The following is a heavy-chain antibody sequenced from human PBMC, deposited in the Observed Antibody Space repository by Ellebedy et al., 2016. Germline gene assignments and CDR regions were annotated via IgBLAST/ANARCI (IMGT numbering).Heavy chain of an antibody. CDR3: TRGATTGENRFVDS. V-gene: IGHV1-8*01. Sequence: ASVQVSCKASCNTFTNYYINWVRQASGQGPEWMGWVNPKSGNTEYAPKFQGRVTMSRNTPINTAYLDLTSLSSDDTAVYYYTRGATTGENRFVDSWGQGTLVTVSS. CDR1: CNTFTNYY. D-gene: IGHD1-14*01. J-gene: IGHJ5*01. CDR2: VNPKSGNT.